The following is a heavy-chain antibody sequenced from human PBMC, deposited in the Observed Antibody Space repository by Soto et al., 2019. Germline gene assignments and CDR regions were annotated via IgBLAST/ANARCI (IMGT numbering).Heavy chain of an antibody. CDR2: ISYSSSTI. CDR1: GFTFSDYY. J-gene: IGHJ4*02. Sequence: PGGSLRLSCAASGFTFSDYYMSWIRQAPGKGQEWLSYISYSSSTIYYADSVKGRFTISRDNAENSQSLQLSGLRAEDTAVYYCARVTYDSSGSYFMDYWGQGILVTVSS. CDR3: ARVTYDSSGSYFMDY. V-gene: IGHV3-11*01. D-gene: IGHD3-22*01.